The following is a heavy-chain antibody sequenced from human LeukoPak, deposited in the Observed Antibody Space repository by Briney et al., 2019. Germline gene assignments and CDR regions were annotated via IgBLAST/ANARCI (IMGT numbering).Heavy chain of an antibody. J-gene: IGHJ4*02. CDR1: AGSISSYN. CDR3: AGGKLRFPDS. CDR2: IYYTGTT. D-gene: IGHD3-16*01. Sequence: PSETLSLTCTASAGSISSYNWNWIRQPPGKGLEWIGSIYYTGTTNYNPSLQSRVTISLDMSKNQFSLKLSSVTAADTAIYYCAGGKLRFPDSWGQGTLVTVSS. V-gene: IGHV4-59*01.